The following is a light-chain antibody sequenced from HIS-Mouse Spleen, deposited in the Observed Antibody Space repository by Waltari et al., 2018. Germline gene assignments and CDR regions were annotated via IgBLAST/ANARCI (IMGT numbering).Light chain of an antibody. Sequence: QSVLTQPPSVSAAPGQKVTISCSGSSSNIGNNYVSWYQQLPGTAPKLLIYDNNKRPSGIPDRFSGSKCGTSATLGITGRQTGDEADYYCGTWDSSLSAWVFGGGTKLTVL. CDR1: SSNIGNNY. CDR2: DNN. J-gene: IGLJ3*02. CDR3: GTWDSSLSAWV. V-gene: IGLV1-51*01.